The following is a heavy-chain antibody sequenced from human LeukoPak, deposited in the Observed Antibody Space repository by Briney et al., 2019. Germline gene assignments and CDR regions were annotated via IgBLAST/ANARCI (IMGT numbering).Heavy chain of an antibody. V-gene: IGHV4-30-4*01. CDR3: ARVQQLYYYDSSGLDY. D-gene: IGHD3-22*01. Sequence: SETLSLTCTVSGGSISSGDYYWSWIRQPPGKGLEWIGYIYYSGSTYYNPSLKSRVTISVDTSKNQFSLKLSSVTAADTAVYYCARVQQLYYYDSSGLDYWGQGTLVTVSS. CDR1: GGSISSGDYY. CDR2: IYYSGST. J-gene: IGHJ4*02.